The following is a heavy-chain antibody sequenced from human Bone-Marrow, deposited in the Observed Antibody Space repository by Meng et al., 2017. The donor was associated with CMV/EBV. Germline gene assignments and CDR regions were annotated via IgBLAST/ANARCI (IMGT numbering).Heavy chain of an antibody. CDR3: ARAGLGYCSVTSCYNDY. D-gene: IGHD2-2*02. CDR2: IREDGSSK. J-gene: IGHJ4*02. Sequence: GGSLRLSCAASGFTFSTSWMSWVRQAPGKGLEWVANIREDGSSKYYADPVKGRFTISRDNAKNSLYLQMSSLRAEDTAMYFCARAGLGYCSVTSCYNDYWGQGTLVNVSS. CDR1: GFTFSTSW. V-gene: IGHV3-7*01.